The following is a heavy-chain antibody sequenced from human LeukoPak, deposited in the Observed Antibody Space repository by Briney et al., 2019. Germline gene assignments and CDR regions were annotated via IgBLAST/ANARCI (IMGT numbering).Heavy chain of an antibody. CDR1: GFTFSDYY. Sequence: GGSLRLSCAASGFTFSDYYMSWIRQAPGKGLEWVSYISSSGSTIYYADSVKGRFTISRDNSKNTLYLQMNSLRAEDTAVYYCAKDAVVAAAGQPSYFDYWGQGTLVTVSS. J-gene: IGHJ4*02. CDR2: ISSSGSTI. V-gene: IGHV3-11*01. CDR3: AKDAVVAAAGQPSYFDY. D-gene: IGHD6-13*01.